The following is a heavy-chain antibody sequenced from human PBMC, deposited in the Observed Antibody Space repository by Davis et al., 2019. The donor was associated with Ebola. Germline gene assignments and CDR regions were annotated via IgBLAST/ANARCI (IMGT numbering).Heavy chain of an antibody. CDR1: GFTFSSTL. Sequence: GESLKISCAASGFTFSSTLMHWVRQDLGKGLEWVSLISAGSRFIYYADSVKGRFTISRDNSKNTVYLQLSSLSVDDTAIYYCARDSGPGGYNGGYFELWGCGTLVSVSS. D-gene: IGHD3-22*01. J-gene: IGHJ2*01. CDR3: ARDSGPGGYNGGYFEL. V-gene: IGHV3-21*01. CDR2: ISAGSRFI.